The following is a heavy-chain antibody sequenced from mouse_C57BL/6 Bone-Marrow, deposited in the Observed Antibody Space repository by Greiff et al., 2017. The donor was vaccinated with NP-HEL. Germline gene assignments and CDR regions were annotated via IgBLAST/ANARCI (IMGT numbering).Heavy chain of an antibody. CDR3: ASKLLLRYGYFDV. D-gene: IGHD1-1*01. CDR2: IDPANGNT. Sequence: VQLQQSVAELVRPGASVKLSCTASGFNIKNTYMHWVKQRPEQGLEWIGRIDPANGNTKYAPKFQGKATITADTSSNTAYLPLSSLTSEDAAIYYCASKLLLRYGYFDVWGTGTTVTVSS. CDR1: GFNIKNTY. J-gene: IGHJ1*03. V-gene: IGHV14-3*01.